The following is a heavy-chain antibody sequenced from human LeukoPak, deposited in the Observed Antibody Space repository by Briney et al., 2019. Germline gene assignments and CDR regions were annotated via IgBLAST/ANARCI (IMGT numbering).Heavy chain of an antibody. CDR3: ERDLHYYDSSGFATNAFDI. CDR1: GYTLTSYY. D-gene: IGHD3-22*01. J-gene: IGHJ3*02. Sequence: ASVKVSCKASGYTLTSYYMHWVRQAPGQGLEWMGIINPSGGSTSYAQKFQGRVTMTRDTSTSTVYMELSSLRSEDTAVYYCERDLHYYDSSGFATNAFDIWGQGTMVTVSS. V-gene: IGHV1-46*01. CDR2: INPSGGST.